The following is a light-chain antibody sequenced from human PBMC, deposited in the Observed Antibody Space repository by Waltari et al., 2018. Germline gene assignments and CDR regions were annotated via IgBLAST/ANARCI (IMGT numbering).Light chain of an antibody. CDR3: LLCYGDAQLGV. J-gene: IGLJ3*02. CDR2: SIS. Sequence: QTVVTQEPSLTVSPGGTVTRTCASSTGAVTSCYYPNWFQQKPGQAPRSLIYSISKKHSWTPARFSGSLLGGKAALTLSGAQPEDEAEYYCLLCYGDAQLGVFGGGTKLTVL. V-gene: IGLV7-43*01. CDR1: TGAVTSCYY.